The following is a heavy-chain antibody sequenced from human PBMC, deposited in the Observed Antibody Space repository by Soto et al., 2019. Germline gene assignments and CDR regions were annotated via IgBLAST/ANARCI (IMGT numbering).Heavy chain of an antibody. CDR3: ATMGTPATGLYFFDY. D-gene: IGHD2-15*01. CDR2: ISYSGST. CDR1: GGSISSSNYY. J-gene: IGHJ4*02. V-gene: IGHV4-30-4*01. Sequence: QVQLQESGPGLVKHSQTLSLTCTVSGGSISSSNYYWSWIRQPPGKGLEWIGYISYSGSTYYSTSLKSLVTISVDTSESQFSLNLSFVTAADTAVYYCATMGTPATGLYFFDYWGQGSLVTVSS.